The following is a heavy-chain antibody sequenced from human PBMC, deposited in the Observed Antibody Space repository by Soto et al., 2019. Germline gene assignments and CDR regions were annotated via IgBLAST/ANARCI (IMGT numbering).Heavy chain of an antibody. CDR2: INGYNGNT. CDR1: GYIFTSYG. CDR3: ARMGDVPYYYYGMDV. D-gene: IGHD3-16*01. V-gene: IGHV1-18*01. Sequence: QVQLVQSGAEVKKPGASVKVSCKASGYIFTSYGVSWVRQAPGQGLEWLGWINGYNGNTNYGQNFQGRVTMTTDTSTSTAYMELRSLRSDDTAVYYCARMGDVPYYYYGMDVWAQGTTVIVSS. J-gene: IGHJ6*02.